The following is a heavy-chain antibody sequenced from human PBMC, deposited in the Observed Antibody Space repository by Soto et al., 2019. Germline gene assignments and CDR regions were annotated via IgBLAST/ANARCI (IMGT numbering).Heavy chain of an antibody. D-gene: IGHD6-13*01. CDR1: GFTFSSYA. CDR2: ISGSGGST. V-gene: IGHV3-23*01. CDR3: AKDLLSSSWYGGYFDY. J-gene: IGHJ4*02. Sequence: GGSLRLSCAASGFTFSSYAMSWVRQAPGKGLEWVSAISGSGGSTYYADSVKGRFTISRDNSKNTLYLQMNSLRAEDTAVYYCAKDLLSSSWYGGYFDYWGQGTLVTVSS.